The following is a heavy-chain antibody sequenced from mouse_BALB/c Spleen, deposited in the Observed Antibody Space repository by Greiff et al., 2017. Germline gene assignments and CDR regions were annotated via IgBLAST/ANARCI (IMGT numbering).Heavy chain of an antibody. CDR3: NPVLLRGYAMDY. CDR1: GFNIKDYY. J-gene: IGHJ4*01. D-gene: IGHD1-1*01. V-gene: IGHV14-4*02. Sequence: VQLQQSGAELVRPGASVKLSCTASGFNIKDYYMHWVKQRPEQGLEWIGWIDPENGDTEYAPKFQGKATMTADTSSNTAYLQLSSLTSEDTAVYYCNPVLLRGYAMDYWGQGTSVTVSS. CDR2: IDPENGDT.